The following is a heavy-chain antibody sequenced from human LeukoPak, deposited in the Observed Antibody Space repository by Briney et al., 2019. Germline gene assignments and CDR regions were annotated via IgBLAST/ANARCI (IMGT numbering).Heavy chain of an antibody. V-gene: IGHV6-1*01. CDR3: ARAGEGYGDYVTDAFDI. J-gene: IGHJ3*02. Sequence: SQTLSLTCAISGDSVSSNSAAWNWIRQSPSRGLEWLGRTYYRSKWYNGYAVSVKSRITINPDTSKNQFSLQLNSVTPEDTAVYYCARAGEGYGDYVTDAFDIWGQGTMVTVSS. D-gene: IGHD4-17*01. CDR2: TYYRSKWYN. CDR1: GDSVSSNSAA.